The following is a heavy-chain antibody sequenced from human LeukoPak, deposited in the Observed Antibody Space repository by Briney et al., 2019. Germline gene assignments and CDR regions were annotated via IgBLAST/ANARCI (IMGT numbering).Heavy chain of an antibody. V-gene: IGHV1-69*05. CDR3: TRGSSSQYFQH. J-gene: IGHJ1*01. CDR2: IIPIFGTA. Sequence: ASVKVSCKASGGTFSSYAISWVRQAPGQGLEWMGGIIPIFGTANYAQKVQGRVTMTTDTSTNTAYMELASLRPDDTAIYYCTRGSSSQYFQHWGQGTLVTVSS. D-gene: IGHD6-6*01. CDR1: GGTFSSYA.